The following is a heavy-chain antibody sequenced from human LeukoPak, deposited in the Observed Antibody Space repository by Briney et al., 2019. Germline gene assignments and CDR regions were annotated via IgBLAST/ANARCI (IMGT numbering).Heavy chain of an antibody. V-gene: IGHV3-74*01. J-gene: IGHJ3*02. CDR1: GFTFSTYW. CDR3: ARESTVGPIQTDALDI. CDR2: INNEETAA. Sequence: PGGSLRLSCAASGFTFSTYWMHWVRQAPGKGLVWVSRINNEETAANYADSVQGRFTISRDNANNMLYLQMDSLRAEDTADYYCARESTVGPIQTDALDIWGQGTMVTVSS. D-gene: IGHD1-26*01.